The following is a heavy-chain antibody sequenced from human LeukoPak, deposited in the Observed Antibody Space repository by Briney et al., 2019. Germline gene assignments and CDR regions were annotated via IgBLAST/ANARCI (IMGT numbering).Heavy chain of an antibody. CDR3: ATVRGVWKKNGMDV. J-gene: IGHJ6*02. CDR1: GYTLTELS. V-gene: IGHV1-24*01. CDR2: FDPEEGEK. D-gene: IGHD3-16*01. Sequence: AAVTVSYKVSGYTLTELSMHWVGQAPGKGQEWMGGFDPEEGEKIYTQRFQGRVTMTEDTSTDTAYMELSSLRSEDTALYYCATVRGVWKKNGMDVWGQGTTVTVSS.